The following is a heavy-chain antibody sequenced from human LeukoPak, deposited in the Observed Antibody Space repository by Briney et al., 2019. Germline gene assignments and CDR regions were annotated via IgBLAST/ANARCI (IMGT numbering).Heavy chain of an antibody. CDR2: LNPNSGGT. J-gene: IGHJ4*02. Sequence: ASVKVSCKASGYSFTGHYIHWVRQAPGQGLEWMGWLNPNSGGTKFAQKFQARVTLTRDTSISTAYMELSSLTSDDTAVYYCARPIERENYFDYWGQGTLVTVSS. CDR1: GYSFTGHY. V-gene: IGHV1-2*02. D-gene: IGHD1-1*01. CDR3: ARPIERENYFDY.